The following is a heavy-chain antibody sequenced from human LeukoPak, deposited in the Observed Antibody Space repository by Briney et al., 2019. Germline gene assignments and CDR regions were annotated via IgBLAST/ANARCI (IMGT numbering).Heavy chain of an antibody. CDR2: VHHSGTT. CDR3: ARDLVYSRLIRGWFDP. D-gene: IGHD6-13*01. Sequence: PSETLSFTCSVSGGSIDTINWWSWVRQPPGKGLEWIGEVHHSGTTSYNPSLRSRVTISVDTSKNQFSLRLRSVTAADTAVYYCARDLVYSRLIRGWFDPWGQGTLVTVSS. CDR1: GGSIDTINW. J-gene: IGHJ5*02. V-gene: IGHV4-4*02.